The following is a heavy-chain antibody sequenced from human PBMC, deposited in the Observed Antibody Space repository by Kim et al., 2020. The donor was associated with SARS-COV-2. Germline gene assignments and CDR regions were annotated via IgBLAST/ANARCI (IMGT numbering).Heavy chain of an antibody. CDR2: ISGSGGST. Sequence: GGSLRLSCAASGFTFSSYAMSWVRQAPGKGLEWVSAISGSGGSTYYADSVKGRFTISRDTSTTPPYPPPHTPRPQAPPAHHCPQDRPDP. V-gene: IGHV3-23*01. CDR1: GFTFSSYA. J-gene: IGHJ5*02. CDR3: PQDRPDP.